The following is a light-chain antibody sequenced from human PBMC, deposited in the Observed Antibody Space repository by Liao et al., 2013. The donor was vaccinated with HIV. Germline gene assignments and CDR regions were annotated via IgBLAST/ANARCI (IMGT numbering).Light chain of an antibody. CDR3: QVWDINSDQDVV. CDR1: ELRDKY. V-gene: IGLV3-1*01. CDR2: QDT. Sequence: SDELTQPSSVSVSPGQTASIACSGDELRDKYASWYQQRPGQSPVLVIYQDTKRPSGIPDRFSGSNSGDTATLTINRVEAGDEADYYCQVWDINSDQDVVFGGGTELTVL. J-gene: IGLJ2*01.